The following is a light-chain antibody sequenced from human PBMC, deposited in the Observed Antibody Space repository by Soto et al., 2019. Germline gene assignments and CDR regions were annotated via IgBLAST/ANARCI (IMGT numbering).Light chain of an antibody. CDR1: QSISSY. CDR3: QQSYSTPRT. J-gene: IGKJ1*01. CDR2: AAS. V-gene: IGKV1-39*01. Sequence: DIQMTQSPSSLSASVGDRVTITCRASQSISSYLNWYQQKPGKDPKLLIYAASSLQSGVPSRFSGSGSGTDFTLTISSMQPEDFATYYCQQSYSTPRTFGQGTKLDIK.